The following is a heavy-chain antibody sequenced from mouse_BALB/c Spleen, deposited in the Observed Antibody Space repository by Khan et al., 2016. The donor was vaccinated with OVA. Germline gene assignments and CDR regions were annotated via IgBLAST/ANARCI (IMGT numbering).Heavy chain of an antibody. J-gene: IGHJ3*01. CDR2: INPSNGGT. CDR1: GYTFTSYY. CDR3: TRSGYGAFAY. D-gene: IGHD1-1*02. Sequence: VQLQESGAELVKPGASVRLSCKASGYTFTSYYLYWVKQRPGHGLEWIGDINPSNGGTNFNENFKTKATLTVDKSSSTAYMQLSSLTSEDSAVYYCTRSGYGAFAYWGQGTLVTGSA. V-gene: IGHV1S81*02.